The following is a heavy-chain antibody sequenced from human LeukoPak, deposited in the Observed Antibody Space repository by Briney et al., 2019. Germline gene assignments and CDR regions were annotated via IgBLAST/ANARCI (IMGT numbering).Heavy chain of an antibody. CDR2: IYSGGST. CDR1: GGSFSGYY. J-gene: IGHJ4*02. Sequence: ETLSLTCAVYGGSFSGYYWSWIRQAPGKGLEWVSVIYSGGSTYYADSVKGRFTISRDNSKNTLYLQMNSLRAEDTAVYYCARSPIAYCGGDCSQIDYWGQGTLVTVSS. CDR3: ARSPIAYCGGDCSQIDY. D-gene: IGHD2-21*02. V-gene: IGHV3-53*01.